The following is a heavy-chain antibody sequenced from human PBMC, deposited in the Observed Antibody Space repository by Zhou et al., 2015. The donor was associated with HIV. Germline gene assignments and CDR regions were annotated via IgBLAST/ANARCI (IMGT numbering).Heavy chain of an antibody. Sequence: EVQLVESGGGLVQPGRSLRVSCATSGFTFDDYAMHWVRQAPGKGLEWVAGISWNSGRIDYADSVRGRFTISRDNAKNTLYLQMNSLRAEDTAVYYCARDRSPTFRGWYLDLWGRGTLVSVFS. CDR2: ISWNSGRI. CDR1: GFTFDDYA. J-gene: IGHJ2*01. D-gene: IGHD3-16*01. V-gene: IGHV3-9*01. CDR3: ARDRSPTFRGWYLDL.